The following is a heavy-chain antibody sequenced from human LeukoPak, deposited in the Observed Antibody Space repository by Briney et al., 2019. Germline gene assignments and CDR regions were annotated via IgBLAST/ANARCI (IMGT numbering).Heavy chain of an antibody. V-gene: IGHV3-20*04. D-gene: IGHD3-3*02. CDR3: ARDRLGPSFSVSHFDL. CDR1: GFTFVDYG. Sequence: GGSLRLSCATSGFTFVDYGLSWVRRAPGKGLEWLCSINYKGAITHYADSVKGRFTISRDNAKNSLYLRMDSLRAEDTALYYCARDRLGPSFSVSHFDLWGRGTLVTVSS. CDR2: INYKGAIT. J-gene: IGHJ4*02.